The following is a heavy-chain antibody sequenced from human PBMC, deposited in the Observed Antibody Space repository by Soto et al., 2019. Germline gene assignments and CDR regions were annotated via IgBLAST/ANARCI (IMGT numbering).Heavy chain of an antibody. J-gene: IGHJ4*02. CDR1: GGSIISGDYY. CDR2: IYYSGST. Sequence: SETLSLTCTVSGGSIISGDYYWSLIRQPPGKGLEWIGYIYYSGSTYYNPSLKSRVTISVDTSKNQFSLKLSSVTAADTAVYYCARVVGFGATTIDYWGQGTLVTVSS. V-gene: IGHV4-30-4*01. CDR3: ARVVGFGATTIDY. D-gene: IGHD3-10*01.